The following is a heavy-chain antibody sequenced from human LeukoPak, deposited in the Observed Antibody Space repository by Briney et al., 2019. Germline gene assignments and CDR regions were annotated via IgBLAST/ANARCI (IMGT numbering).Heavy chain of an antibody. CDR2: ISGSGGST. J-gene: IGHJ4*02. CDR3: ARICSSTDCLIPD. D-gene: IGHD2-2*01. V-gene: IGHV3-23*01. CDR1: GFTFSSYA. Sequence: PGGSLRLSCAASGFTFSSYAMSWVRQAPGKGLEWVSAISGSGGSTYYADFVKGRFTISRDNAKNTVYLQINSLRDEDTAVYYCARICSSTDCLIPDWGQGTLVTVSS.